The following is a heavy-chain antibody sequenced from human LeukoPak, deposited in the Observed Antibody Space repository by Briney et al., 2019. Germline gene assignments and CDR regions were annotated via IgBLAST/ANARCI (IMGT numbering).Heavy chain of an antibody. CDR2: INHSGST. D-gene: IGHD4-11*01. CDR3: ARDMTTWWYNWFDP. Sequence: PSETLSLTCAAYGGSFSGYYWSWIRQPPGKGLEWIGEINHSGSTNYNPSLKSRVAISVDTSKNQFSLKLSSVTAADTAVYYCARDMTTWWYNWFDPWGQGTLVTVSS. J-gene: IGHJ5*02. CDR1: GGSFSGYY. V-gene: IGHV4-34*01.